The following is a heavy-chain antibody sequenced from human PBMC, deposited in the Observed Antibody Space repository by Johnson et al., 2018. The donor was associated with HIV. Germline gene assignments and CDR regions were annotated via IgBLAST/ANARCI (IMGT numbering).Heavy chain of an antibody. CDR1: GFTFSSYG. D-gene: IGHD2-8*01. CDR3: ASALCTWGAFDI. V-gene: IGHV3-30*02. Sequence: VQLVESRGGVVQPGGSLRLSCAASGFTFSSYGMHWVRQAPGKGLEWVSFIRYDGSDKYYADSVKGRFTISRDNSKNTLYLQMNSLRAEDTAVYYCASALCTWGAFDIWGQGTMVTVSS. J-gene: IGHJ3*02. CDR2: IRYDGSDK.